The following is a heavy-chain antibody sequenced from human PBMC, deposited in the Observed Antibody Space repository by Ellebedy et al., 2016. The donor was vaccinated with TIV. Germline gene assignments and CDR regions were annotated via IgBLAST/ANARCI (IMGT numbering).Heavy chain of an antibody. CDR3: AAQWLGRGY. CDR2: INSDGSST. D-gene: IGHD6-19*01. CDR1: GFTFSSYW. V-gene: IGHV3-74*01. Sequence: GESLKISXAASGFTFSSYWMHWVRQAPGKGLVWVSRINSDGSSTSYADSVKGRFTISRDNAKNTLYLQMNSLRAEDTAVYYCAAQWLGRGYWGQGTLVTVSS. J-gene: IGHJ4*02.